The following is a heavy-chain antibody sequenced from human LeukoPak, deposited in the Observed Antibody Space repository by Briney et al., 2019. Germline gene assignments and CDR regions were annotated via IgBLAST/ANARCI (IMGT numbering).Heavy chain of an antibody. CDR1: GYSFTSYW. V-gene: IGHV5-51*01. Sequence: GESLKISCKGSGYSFTSYWIGWVRQMPGKGLEWMGIIYPGDSDTRYSPSFQGQVTISADKSISTAYLQWSSLKASDTAMYYCARTLRYGSGSYSARPFDYWGQGTLVTVSS. J-gene: IGHJ4*02. CDR3: ARTLRYGSGSYSARPFDY. CDR2: IYPGDSDT. D-gene: IGHD3-10*01.